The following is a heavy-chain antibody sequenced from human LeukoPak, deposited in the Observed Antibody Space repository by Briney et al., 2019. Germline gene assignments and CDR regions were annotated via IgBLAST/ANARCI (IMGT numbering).Heavy chain of an antibody. V-gene: IGHV5-51*01. CDR1: GYSFSSYW. CDR3: ARHRIAVAGLVYLDY. D-gene: IGHD6-19*01. Sequence: GESLKISCKGSGYSFSSYWLGWVRQMPGKGLEWVVIIYPGDSDTRYSPSFQGQVTISADKSISTAYLQWSGLKASDTAMYYCARHRIAVAGLVYLDYWGQGTLVTVSS. CDR2: IYPGDSDT. J-gene: IGHJ4*02.